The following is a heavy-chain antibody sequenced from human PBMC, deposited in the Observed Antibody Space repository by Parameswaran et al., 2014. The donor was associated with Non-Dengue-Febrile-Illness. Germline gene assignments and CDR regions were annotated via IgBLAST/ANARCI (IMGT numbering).Heavy chain of an antibody. CDR2: ISGSGGST. D-gene: IGHD2-21*02. V-gene: IGHV3-23*01. J-gene: IGHJ3*02. CDR3: AKVDPGRNCDGDCYWDAFDI. Sequence: RWIRQPPGKGLEWVSAISGSGGSTYYADSVKGRFTISRDNSKNTLYLQMNSLRAEDTAVYYCAKVDPGRNCDGDCYWDAFDIWGQGTMVTVSS.